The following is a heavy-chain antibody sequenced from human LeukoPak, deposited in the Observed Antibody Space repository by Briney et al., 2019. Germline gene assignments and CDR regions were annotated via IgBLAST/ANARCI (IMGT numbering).Heavy chain of an antibody. Sequence: ASVMVSCKASGHTFTVYYMHWVRQAPGQGLERIGWINPNSGGTNYAQKFQGRVTMTTDTSISTAYMELSRLRSDDTAVYYCARERIPVPCDHWGQGTLVTVSS. CDR3: ARERIPVPCDH. CDR2: INPNSGGT. V-gene: IGHV1-2*02. J-gene: IGHJ4*02. CDR1: GHTFTVYY.